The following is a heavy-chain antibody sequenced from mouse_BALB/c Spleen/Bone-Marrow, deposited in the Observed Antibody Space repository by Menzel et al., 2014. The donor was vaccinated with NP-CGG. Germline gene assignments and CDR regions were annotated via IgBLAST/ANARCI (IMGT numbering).Heavy chain of an antibody. V-gene: IGHV3-6*02. Sequence: DSGPGLVKPSQSLSLTCSVTGYSITSGYYWNWIRQFPGNKLERMGFISYDGSNNYNPSLKNRISITRDTSENQFFLKLNSVTTEDTATYYCASLLAYWGQGTLVTVSA. CDR2: ISYDGSN. CDR3: ASLLAY. J-gene: IGHJ3*01. CDR1: GYSITSGYY.